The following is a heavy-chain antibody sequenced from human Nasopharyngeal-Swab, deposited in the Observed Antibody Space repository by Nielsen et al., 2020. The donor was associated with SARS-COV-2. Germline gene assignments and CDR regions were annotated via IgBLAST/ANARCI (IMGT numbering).Heavy chain of an antibody. CDR2: INTDASRT. Sequence: GESLKISCAASGFTLSNYWIHWVRQTPGKGLLWVSRINTDASRTSYADSVKGRFTISRDNAKNTVYLQMNSLRAEDTALYYCAKVGGWNDAFDIWGQGTMVTVSS. CDR3: AKVGGWNDAFDI. J-gene: IGHJ3*02. CDR1: GFTLSNYW. D-gene: IGHD1-1*01. V-gene: IGHV3-74*01.